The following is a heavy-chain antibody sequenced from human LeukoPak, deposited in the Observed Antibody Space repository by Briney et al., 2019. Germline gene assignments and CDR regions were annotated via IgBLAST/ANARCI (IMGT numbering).Heavy chain of an antibody. J-gene: IGHJ5*02. CDR2: IIPIFGTA. V-gene: IGHV1-69*01. Sequence: SVKVSCKASGGTSSSYAISWVRQAPGQGLEWMGGIIPIFGTANYAQKFQGRVTITADESTSTAYMELSSLRSEDTAVYYCARDRGYSGSWPPRYNWFDPWGQGTLVTVSS. CDR3: ARDRGYSGSWPPRYNWFDP. CDR1: GGTSSSYA. D-gene: IGHD1-26*01.